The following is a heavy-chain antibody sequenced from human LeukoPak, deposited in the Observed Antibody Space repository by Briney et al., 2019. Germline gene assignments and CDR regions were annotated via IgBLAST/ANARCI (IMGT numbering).Heavy chain of an antibody. V-gene: IGHV4-34*01. D-gene: IGHD6-19*01. CDR1: GVPFSNYY. CDR3: TRAVAGHPD. J-gene: IGHJ4*02. CDR2: INHSGYT. Sequence: SETLSLTCAVSGVPFSNYYWRWVRQSPRQGLEWIGEINHSGYTNYNPSLKSRVTMSIDTSKNQFYLMVTSVTAADTGVYYCTRAVAGHPDWGQGTLVTVSS.